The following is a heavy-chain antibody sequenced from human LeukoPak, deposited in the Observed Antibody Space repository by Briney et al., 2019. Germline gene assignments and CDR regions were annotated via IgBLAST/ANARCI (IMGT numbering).Heavy chain of an antibody. CDR3: AKDQMSGEQYASDY. V-gene: IGHV3-23*01. CDR1: GFTFSSYA. D-gene: IGHD2-2*01. CDR2: ISGSGGST. Sequence: PGGSLRLSCAASGFTFSSYAMSWVRQAPGKGLEWVSAISGSGGSTYYADSVKGRFTISRDNSKNTLYLQMNSLRAEDTAVYYCAKDQMSGEQYASDYWGQGTLVTVSS. J-gene: IGHJ4*02.